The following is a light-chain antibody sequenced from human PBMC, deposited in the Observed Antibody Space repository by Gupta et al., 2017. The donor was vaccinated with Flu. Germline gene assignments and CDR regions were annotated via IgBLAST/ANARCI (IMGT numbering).Light chain of an antibody. CDR1: QSVGNY. Sequence: DLTQSPVTLSLSPGERAVLSCSASQSVGNYLAWYQQRTGQAPRLLMIDASKRAAGIPARFIGSGCGTDFTLTITTLEPEDFSVYYCQQHSNMPIYTFGQGTKLEIK. J-gene: IGKJ2*01. CDR2: DAS. V-gene: IGKV3-11*01. CDR3: QQHSNMPIYT.